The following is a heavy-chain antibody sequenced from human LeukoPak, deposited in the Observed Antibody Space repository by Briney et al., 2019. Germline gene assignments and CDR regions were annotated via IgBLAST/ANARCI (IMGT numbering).Heavy chain of an antibody. J-gene: IGHJ4*02. CDR1: GGSISSYY. Sequence: PSETLSLTCTVSGGSISSYYWSWIRQPPGKGLEWIGEINHSGSTNYNPSLKSRVTISVDTSKNQFSLKLSSMTAADTAVYYCAGSSSWYDPLDYWGQGTLVTVSP. CDR2: INHSGST. V-gene: IGHV4-34*01. D-gene: IGHD6-13*01. CDR3: AGSSSWYDPLDY.